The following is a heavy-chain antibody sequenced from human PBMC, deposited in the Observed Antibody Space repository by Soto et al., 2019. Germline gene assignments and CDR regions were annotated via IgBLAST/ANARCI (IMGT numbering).Heavy chain of an antibody. CDR3: ARARYYGAKNDF. CDR2: IYSSGST. CDR1: GDSISGYY. D-gene: IGHD1-26*01. Sequence: SETLSLTCTVSGDSISGYYWSWIRQPPGKRPEWLGCIYSSGSTKYNPSLRSRVTLSIDTPRSQFSLRLNSVTAADTAVYYCARARYYGAKNDFWGQGARVNVSS. J-gene: IGHJ4*02. V-gene: IGHV4-59*01.